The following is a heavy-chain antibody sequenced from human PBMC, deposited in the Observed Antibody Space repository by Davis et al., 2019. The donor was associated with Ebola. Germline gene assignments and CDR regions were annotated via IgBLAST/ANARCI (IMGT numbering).Heavy chain of an antibody. V-gene: IGHV3-23*01. Sequence: GESLKISCGTSGFTFSSYAMSWVRQAPGKGLEWVSAISGSGGSTYYADSVKGRFTISRDNSKNTLYLQMNSLRAEDTAVYYCAKFDCSGGSCYSFDYWGQGTLVTVSS. CDR2: ISGSGGST. CDR3: AKFDCSGGSCYSFDY. J-gene: IGHJ4*02. D-gene: IGHD2-15*01. CDR1: GFTFSSYA.